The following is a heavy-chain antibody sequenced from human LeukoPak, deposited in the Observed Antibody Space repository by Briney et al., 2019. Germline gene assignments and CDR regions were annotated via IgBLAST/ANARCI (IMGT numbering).Heavy chain of an antibody. CDR1: GFTFSSYG. CDR3: AKTGGPWD. V-gene: IGHV3-53*01. Sequence: GGSLRLSCAASGFTFSSYGMTWVRQAPGKGLEWVSVIFSDGTTYYTDSVKGRFTISRDNSKNTLYLQLNSLRAEDTAVYYCAKTGGPWDWGQGTLVTVSS. CDR2: IFSDGTT. J-gene: IGHJ4*02. D-gene: IGHD7-27*01.